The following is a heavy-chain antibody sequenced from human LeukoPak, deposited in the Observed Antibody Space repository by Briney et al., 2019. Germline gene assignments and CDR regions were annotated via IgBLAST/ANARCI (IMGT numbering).Heavy chain of an antibody. J-gene: IGHJ4*02. D-gene: IGHD5-24*01. CDR3: ARAFLGWLQYFDY. V-gene: IGHV4-31*03. Sequence: SETLSLTCTVSGGSISSGGYSWSWIRQHPGKGLEWIGYIYYSGSSYYNPSLKSRVTISVDTSKNQFSLKLSSVTAADTAVYYCARAFLGWLQYFDYWGQGTLVTVSS. CDR1: GGSISSGGYS. CDR2: IYYSGSS.